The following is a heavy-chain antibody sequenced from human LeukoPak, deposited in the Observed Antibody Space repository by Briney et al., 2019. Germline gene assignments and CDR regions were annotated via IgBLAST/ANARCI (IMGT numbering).Heavy chain of an antibody. Sequence: KASETLSLTCTVSGGSISSGGYYWSWIRQHPGKGLEWIGYIYYSGSTYYNPSLKSRVTISVDTSKNQFSLKLSSVTAADTAVYYCARAARRGGYRFPFDYWGQGTLVTVSS. CDR1: GGSISSGGYY. D-gene: IGHD5-12*01. V-gene: IGHV4-31*03. CDR2: IYYSGST. CDR3: ARAARRGGYRFPFDY. J-gene: IGHJ4*02.